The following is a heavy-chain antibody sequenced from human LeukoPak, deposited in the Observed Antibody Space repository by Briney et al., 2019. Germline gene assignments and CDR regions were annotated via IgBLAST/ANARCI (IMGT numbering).Heavy chain of an antibody. Sequence: GGSLRLSCAASQFTFNNNAMSWVRQASGKGLEWVSSISGDSSSIYYAASVKGRFTISRDNSKKMLYLQMNSLRAEDTAVYYCTRFRGSGSSTLYSFDYWGQGSLVTVAP. CDR3: TRFRGSGSSTLYSFDY. CDR2: ISGDSSSI. V-gene: IGHV3-23*01. CDR1: QFTFNNNA. J-gene: IGHJ4*02. D-gene: IGHD3-10*01.